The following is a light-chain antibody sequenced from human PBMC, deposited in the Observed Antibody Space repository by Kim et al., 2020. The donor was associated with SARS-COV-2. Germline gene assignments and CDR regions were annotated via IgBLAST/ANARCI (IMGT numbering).Light chain of an antibody. CDR2: SNN. J-gene: IGLJ3*02. V-gene: IGLV1-44*01. CDR3: AAWDDSLNAWV. CDR1: SSNIGSYT. Sequence: GQRVTISCSGSSSNIGSYTVNWYQHLPGTAPKVLIYSNNQRPSGVPDRFSGSKSGTSASLAISGLQSEDEADYYCAAWDDSLNAWVFGGGTQLTVL.